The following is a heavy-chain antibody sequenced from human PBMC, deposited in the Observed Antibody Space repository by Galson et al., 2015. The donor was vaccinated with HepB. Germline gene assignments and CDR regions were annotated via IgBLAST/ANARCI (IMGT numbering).Heavy chain of an antibody. Sequence: SLRLSCAASGFIFSSYWIHWVRQAPGKGPVWVSRINPDGSTTNYADSVKGRFTISTDNAKSTVNLQMNSLRVEDTAVYYCARGGGTYHDYWGQGTLVTVSS. D-gene: IGHD1-26*01. CDR1: GFIFSSYW. CDR3: ARGGGTYHDY. J-gene: IGHJ4*02. CDR2: INPDGSTT. V-gene: IGHV3-74*01.